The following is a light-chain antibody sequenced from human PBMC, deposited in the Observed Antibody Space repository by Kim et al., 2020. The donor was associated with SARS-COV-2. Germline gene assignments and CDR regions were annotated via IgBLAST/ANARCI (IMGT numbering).Light chain of an antibody. J-gene: IGKJ5*01. CDR1: QSVTSNY. V-gene: IGKV3-20*01. CDR3: QQYGSSPLT. Sequence: PGRRATLSCRASQSVTSNYVAWYQRRPAQAPRLLIYGASSRASGIPDRVSGSGSGTDFTLTISRLEPEDSAVYYCQQYGSSPLTFGQGTRLEIK. CDR2: GAS.